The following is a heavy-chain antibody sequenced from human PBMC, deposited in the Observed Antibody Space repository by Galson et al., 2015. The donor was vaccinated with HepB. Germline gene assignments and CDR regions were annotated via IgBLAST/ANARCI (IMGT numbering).Heavy chain of an antibody. D-gene: IGHD5-24*01. V-gene: IGHV3-15*01. CDR1: GFTFSNAW. CDR2: IKSKTDGGTT. J-gene: IGHJ4*02. Sequence: SLRLSCAASGFTFSNAWMSWVRQAPGKGLEWVGRIKSKTDGGTTDYAAPVKGRFTISRDDSKNTLYLQMNSLKTEDTAVYYCTTDPRRDGYNSWFDYWGQGTLVTVSS. CDR3: TTDPRRDGYNSWFDY.